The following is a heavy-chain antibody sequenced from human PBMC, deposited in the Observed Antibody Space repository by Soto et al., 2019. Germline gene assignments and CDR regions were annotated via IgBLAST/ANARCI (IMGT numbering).Heavy chain of an antibody. Sequence: EVQLVESGGGLVQPGGSLRLSCAASGFTFSGYDMHWVRQVIGKGLEWVSSISTAGDRYYSGSVKGRFTISKENPKRSLYLQMNNLRAGDTAVYFCARSPRGVTSAFDHWGQGTLVTVSS. CDR2: ISTAGDR. D-gene: IGHD2-21*02. CDR3: ARSPRGVTSAFDH. J-gene: IGHJ4*02. V-gene: IGHV3-13*04. CDR1: GFTFSGYD.